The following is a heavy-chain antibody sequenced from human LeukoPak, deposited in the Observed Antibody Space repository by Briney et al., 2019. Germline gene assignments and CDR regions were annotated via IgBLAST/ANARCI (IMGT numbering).Heavy chain of an antibody. D-gene: IGHD3-22*01. CDR2: SDHSGRT. Sequence: SETLSPTCTVSGYSISSGYYWGWIRPPPGKGREWIGTSDHSGRTHYNPSLKSRVTISVDTSRNQFSLNLSSVTAADTAVYYCARVYYDSSGTYYFDYWGQGTLVTVSS. V-gene: IGHV4-38-2*02. CDR3: ARVYYDSSGTYYFDY. J-gene: IGHJ4*02. CDR1: GYSISSGYY.